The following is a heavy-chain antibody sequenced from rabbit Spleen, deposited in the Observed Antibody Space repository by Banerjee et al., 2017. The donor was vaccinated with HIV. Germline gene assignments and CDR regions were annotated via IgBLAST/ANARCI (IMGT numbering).Heavy chain of an antibody. CDR3: ARDLDGVIGWNFGW. CDR2: VFGGSSGST. V-gene: IGHV1S45*01. CDR1: GFDLNRDVY. Sequence: QEHLEESGGGLVKPGGTLTVTCRASGFDLNRDVYMCWVRQAPGKGLEWVACVFGGSSGSTYYASWAKGRFPFSKTSSTTVTLQMTSLTAADTATYFCARDLDGVIGWNFGWWGPGTLGTVS. D-gene: IGHD1-1*01. J-gene: IGHJ4*01.